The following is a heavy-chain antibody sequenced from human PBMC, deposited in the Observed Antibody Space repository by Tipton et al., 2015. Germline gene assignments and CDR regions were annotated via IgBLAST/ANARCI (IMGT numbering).Heavy chain of an antibody. CDR3: ARDYYDGNSGGHYYYGTDI. Sequence: TLSLTCSVSGGPISGYYWTWMRQPPGKGLEWIGYIFNRQNIKYNPSLKSRVTISIDMSRRQFSLKLTSVTAADTAVYYCARDYYDGNSGGHYYYGTDIWGQGTTVTVSS. D-gene: IGHD4-23*01. CDR1: GGPISGYY. CDR2: IFNRQNI. J-gene: IGHJ6*02. V-gene: IGHV4-59*01.